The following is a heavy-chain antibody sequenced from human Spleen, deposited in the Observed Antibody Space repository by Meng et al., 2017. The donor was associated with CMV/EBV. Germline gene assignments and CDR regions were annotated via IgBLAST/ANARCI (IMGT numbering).Heavy chain of an antibody. CDR2: ISWDSGTI. Sequence: SLKISCAASGFTFSSYAMSWVRQAPGKGLEWVSGISWDSGTIGYADSVKGRFTISRDNAKNSLYLQMNSLRAEDTALYYCAKGKVSDYYNFDYWGQGTLVTVSS. V-gene: IGHV3-9*01. CDR3: AKGKVSDYYNFDY. D-gene: IGHD1-26*01. J-gene: IGHJ4*02. CDR1: GFTFSSYA.